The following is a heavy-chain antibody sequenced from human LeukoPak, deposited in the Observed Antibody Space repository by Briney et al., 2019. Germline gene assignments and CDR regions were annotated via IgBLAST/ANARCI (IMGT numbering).Heavy chain of an antibody. J-gene: IGHJ6*02. D-gene: IGHD3-10*01. CDR2: ISTSSSYT. V-gene: IGHV3-11*06. CDR1: GFTFSDYY. Sequence: GGSLRLSCAASGFTFSDYYMSWIRQAPGKGLEWVSYISTSSSYTNYADSVKGRFTISRDNAKNSLYLQMNSLRAEDTAVYYCARTPYYGSGSQNYYYGMDVWGQGTTVTVSS. CDR3: ARTPYYGSGSQNYYYGMDV.